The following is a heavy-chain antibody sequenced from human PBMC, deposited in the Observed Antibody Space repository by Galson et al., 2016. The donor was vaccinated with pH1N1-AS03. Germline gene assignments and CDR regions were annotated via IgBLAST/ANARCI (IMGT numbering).Heavy chain of an antibody. CDR1: GFTFRSYG. CDR3: ARSQIFYVDYFDN. J-gene: IGHJ4*02. CDR2: ISYDESKK. V-gene: IGHV3-30*03. D-gene: IGHD3-10*02. Sequence: SLRLSCAASGFTFRSYGMHWVRQTPGKGLQWVAVISYDESKKLYADSVRGRSTISRDNSKNTLYLQMNSLRPEDTAVYFCARSQIFYVDYFDNWGQGTLVTVSS.